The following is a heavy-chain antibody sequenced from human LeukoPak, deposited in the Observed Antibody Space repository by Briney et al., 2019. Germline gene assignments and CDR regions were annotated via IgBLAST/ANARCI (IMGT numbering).Heavy chain of an antibody. V-gene: IGHV3-30*18. Sequence: ERSLRLSCAASGFIFSSYGMHWVRRAPGKGLEWVAVISYDGNNEYYADSVKGRFTISRDNSKNTLYLQMNSLRVADTAVYYCAKDVESNYDYYNALDVWGQGTTVTVSS. D-gene: IGHD5-24*01. CDR3: AKDVESNYDYYNALDV. J-gene: IGHJ6*02. CDR1: GFIFSSYG. CDR2: ISYDGNNE.